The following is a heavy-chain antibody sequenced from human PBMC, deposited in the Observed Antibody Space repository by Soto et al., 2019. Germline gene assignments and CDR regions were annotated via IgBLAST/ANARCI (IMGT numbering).Heavy chain of an antibody. D-gene: IGHD1-26*01. CDR3: ARDLSGGNYYYPGLDV. V-gene: IGHV3-21*01. CDR2: ITSNSIYK. Sequence: EVQLVESGGGLVKPGGSLRLSCAASGFTFSDYDMTWVRQAPGKGLEWVSSITSNSIYKYSADSLKGRFTISRDNAKNTLFLQINSLRAEDTAVYYWARDLSGGNYYYPGLDVWGQGTTVTVSS. J-gene: IGHJ6*02. CDR1: GFTFSDYD.